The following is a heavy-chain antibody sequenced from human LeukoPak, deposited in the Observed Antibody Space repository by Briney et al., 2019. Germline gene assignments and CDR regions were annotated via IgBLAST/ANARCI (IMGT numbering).Heavy chain of an antibody. CDR2: IYYSGST. CDR1: GDSISSSSSY. V-gene: IGHV4-39*01. CDR3: ARQTGSGLFILP. J-gene: IGHJ4*02. D-gene: IGHD3/OR15-3a*01. Sequence: SETLSLTCTVSGDSISSSSSYWGWIRQPPGEGLEWIGSIYYSGSTYYNTSLKSRVTISVDTSKNQFSLRLNSVTATDTAIYYCARQTGSGLFILPGGQGTLVTVSS.